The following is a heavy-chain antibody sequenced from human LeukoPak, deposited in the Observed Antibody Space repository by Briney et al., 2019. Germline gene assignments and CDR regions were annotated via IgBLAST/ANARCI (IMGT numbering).Heavy chain of an antibody. J-gene: IGHJ4*02. CDR1: GYSISSGYY. D-gene: IGHD3-10*01. V-gene: IGHV4-38-2*02. CDR3: ARAPYRFGEIDY. Sequence: SETLSLTCTVSGYSISSGYYWGWLRQPPGKGLEWIGSIYHSGSTYYNPSLKSRVTIPVDTSKNQFSLKLSSVTAADTAVYYCARAPYRFGEIDYWGQGTLVTVSS. CDR2: IYHSGST.